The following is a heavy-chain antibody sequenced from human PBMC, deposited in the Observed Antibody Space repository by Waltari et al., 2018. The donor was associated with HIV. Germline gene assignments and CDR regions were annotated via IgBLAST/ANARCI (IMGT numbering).Heavy chain of an antibody. CDR2: ISSSGSA. CDR1: IGSISSYY. V-gene: IGHV4-59*01. Sequence: QVQLRESGPGLGRPSETLSLTCAVSIGSISSYYWSWIRQPPGKGLEWIASISSSGSANYNPSLKSRVTISVDTSKHQFSLSLSSVTAADTAVYYCARGSVTDRYYDYWGQGILVTVSS. CDR3: ARGSVTDRYYDY. D-gene: IGHD4-17*01. J-gene: IGHJ4*02.